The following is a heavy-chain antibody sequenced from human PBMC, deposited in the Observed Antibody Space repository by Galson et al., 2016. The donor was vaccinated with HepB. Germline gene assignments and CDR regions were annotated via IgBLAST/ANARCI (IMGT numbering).Heavy chain of an antibody. D-gene: IGHD2-2*01. CDR3: ARIRVVGRRGNWLDT. CDR2: IAWDDDK. CDR1: GFSLSTSGMC. V-gene: IGHV2-70*11. Sequence: PALVKPTQTLTLTCTFPGFSLSTSGMCMSWIRQSPGKALEWLARIAWDDDKYYSRSLETRLTIAKDTSKNQVVLTMTNMDPGDTATYYCARIRVVGRRGNWLDTWGQGTLVTVSS. J-gene: IGHJ5*02.